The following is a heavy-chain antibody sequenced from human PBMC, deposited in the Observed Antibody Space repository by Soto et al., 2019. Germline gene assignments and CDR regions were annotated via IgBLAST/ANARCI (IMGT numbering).Heavy chain of an antibody. Sequence: SETLSLTCTVSGDFNTNFYWSWIRQSPGKGLEWMGFIYSSGSTRYNPPLKSRITMSLDTSKNQFSLRLSSVAAADTAVYYCARRWGRNFDYWGQGTLVTVS. CDR2: IYSSGST. CDR3: ARRWGRNFDY. J-gene: IGHJ4*02. D-gene: IGHD2-15*01. CDR1: GDFNTNFY. V-gene: IGHV4-59*08.